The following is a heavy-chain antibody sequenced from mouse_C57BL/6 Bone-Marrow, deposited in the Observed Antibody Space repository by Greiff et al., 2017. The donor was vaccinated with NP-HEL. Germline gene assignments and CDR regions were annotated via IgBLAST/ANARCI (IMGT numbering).Heavy chain of an antibody. D-gene: IGHD1-1*01. CDR2: IYPGDGDT. CDR3: ARYYGSSYYFDF. J-gene: IGHJ2*01. V-gene: IGHV1-80*01. Sequence: VQLQQSGAELVKPGASVKISCKASGYAFSSYWMNWVKQRPGKGLEWIGQIYPGDGDTNYNGKFKGKATLTADKSSNTAYMQLSSLTSEDSAVYFCARYYGSSYYFDFGGRGTTLTVSS. CDR1: GYAFSSYW.